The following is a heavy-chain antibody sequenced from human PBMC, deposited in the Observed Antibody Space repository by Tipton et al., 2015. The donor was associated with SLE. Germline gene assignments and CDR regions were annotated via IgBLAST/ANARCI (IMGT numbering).Heavy chain of an antibody. D-gene: IGHD6-19*01. V-gene: IGHV3-33*01. CDR3: ARDMYSSGWAVTFDM. Sequence: RSLRLSCAASGFTFSNYAMHWVRQAPGKGLEWVAVIWYGGSSKYYADSVKGRFTVSRDNSKNTVHLQMNNLTAEDTALYYCARDMYSSGWAVTFDMWGQGKMVTVSS. CDR1: GFTFSNYA. J-gene: IGHJ3*02. CDR2: IWYGGSSK.